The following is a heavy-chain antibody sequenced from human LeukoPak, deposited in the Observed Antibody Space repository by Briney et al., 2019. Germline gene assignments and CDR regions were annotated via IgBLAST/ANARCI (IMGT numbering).Heavy chain of an antibody. CDR3: ARGRRRRDSWWELGDPYYYYYMDV. D-gene: IGHD3-10*01. CDR1: GGSISSYY. J-gene: IGHJ6*03. V-gene: IGHV4-34*01. CDR2: INHSGST. Sequence: SEALSLTCTVSGGSISSYYWSWIRQPPGKGLEWIGEINHSGSTNYNPSLKSRVTISVDTSKNQFSLKLSSVTAADTAVYYCARGRRRRDSWWELGDPYYYYYMDVWGKGTTVTISS.